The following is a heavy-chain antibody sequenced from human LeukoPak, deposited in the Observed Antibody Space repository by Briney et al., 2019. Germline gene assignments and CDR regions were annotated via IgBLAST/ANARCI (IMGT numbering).Heavy chain of an antibody. V-gene: IGHV3-48*03. CDR3: ARLDYDSSGYYYGFDP. Sequence: GGSLRLSCAASGFTFSSYEMNWVRQAPGKGLEWVAYISSSGSTIYYADSVKGRFTISRDNAKNSLYLQMNSLRAEDTAVYYCARLDYDSSGYYYGFDPWGQGTLVTVSS. CDR1: GFTFSSYE. CDR2: ISSSGSTI. D-gene: IGHD3-22*01. J-gene: IGHJ5*02.